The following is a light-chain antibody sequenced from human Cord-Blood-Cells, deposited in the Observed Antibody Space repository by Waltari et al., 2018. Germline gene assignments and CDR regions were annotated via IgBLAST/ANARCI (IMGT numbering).Light chain of an antibody. CDR3: CSYAGSSTYV. CDR1: SSDVGSYNL. CDR2: VGS. V-gene: IGLV2-23*01. J-gene: IGLJ1*01. Sequence: QSALTQPASVSGSPGQSITISCTGTSSDVGSYNLVSWYQQHPGKAPKLMIYVGSKRPSGVSNLFSGSKSGNTASLTISGLQAEDEADYYCCSYAGSSTYVFGTGTKVTVL.